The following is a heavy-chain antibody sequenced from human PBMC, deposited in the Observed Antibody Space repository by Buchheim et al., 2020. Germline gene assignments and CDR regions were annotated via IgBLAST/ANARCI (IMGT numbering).Heavy chain of an antibody. CDR3: ASGTFESRGYRVDP. Sequence: EVQLVESGGGLVQPGGSLRLSCVASGFTLSSYSMNWVRQAPGKGLEWVSHISSSSSGMYYADSVKGRFTISRDNGKNSLYLQMNSLRDEDTAVYYCASGTFESRGYRVDPWGQGTL. CDR2: ISSSSSGM. J-gene: IGHJ5*02. CDR1: GFTLSSYS. V-gene: IGHV3-48*02. D-gene: IGHD3-22*01.